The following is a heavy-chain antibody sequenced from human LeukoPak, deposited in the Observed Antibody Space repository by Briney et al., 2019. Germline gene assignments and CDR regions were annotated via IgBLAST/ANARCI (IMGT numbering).Heavy chain of an antibody. Sequence: GGSLRLSCAASRFTFSSYWMNWVRQAPGKGLEWVANIKQDGTEKYYVDSVKGRFTISRDNAKNSLYLQMNSLRAEDTAVYYCAKAMWPRSKPSPFDHWGQGTPVTVSS. CDR1: RFTFSSYW. V-gene: IGHV3-7*03. D-gene: IGHD5-12*01. J-gene: IGHJ4*02. CDR3: AKAMWPRSKPSPFDH. CDR2: IKQDGTEK.